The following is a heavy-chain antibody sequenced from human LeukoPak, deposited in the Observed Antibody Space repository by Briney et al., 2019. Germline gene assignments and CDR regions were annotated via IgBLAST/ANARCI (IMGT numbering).Heavy chain of an antibody. Sequence: SETLSLTCAVFGASFSGYYWNWIRQAPGKRLEWIGEINHSGSTNYNPSLKSRVTISLDTSRNQFSLKLNSVTAADTAVYYCAKSNGYGLIDIWGQGTMVTVSS. J-gene: IGHJ3*02. CDR1: GASFSGYY. CDR3: AKSNGYGLIDI. D-gene: IGHD3-22*01. V-gene: IGHV4-34*01. CDR2: INHSGST.